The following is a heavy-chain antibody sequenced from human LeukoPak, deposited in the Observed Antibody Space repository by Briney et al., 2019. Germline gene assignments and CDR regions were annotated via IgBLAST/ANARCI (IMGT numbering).Heavy chain of an antibody. V-gene: IGHV3-23*01. CDR1: GITLSNYG. J-gene: IGHJ4*02. D-gene: IGHD3-10*01. CDR2: IGGSGGRT. CDR3: AKRGVVIRVVLVGFHKEAYYFDS. Sequence: GGSLRLSCAVSGITLSNYGMSWVRQAPGKGLEWVAGIGGSGGRTNYADSVRGRFTISRDRPKNTLYLQMNSLRAEDRAVYFCAKRGVVIRVVLVGFHKEAYYFDSWGQGALVTVSS.